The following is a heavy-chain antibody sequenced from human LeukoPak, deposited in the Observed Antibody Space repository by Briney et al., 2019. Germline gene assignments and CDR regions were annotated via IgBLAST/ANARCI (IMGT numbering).Heavy chain of an antibody. D-gene: IGHD2/OR15-2a*01. CDR3: ARLLGGY. V-gene: IGHV4-34*01. CDR2: INHSGST. CDR1: GGSISNYY. J-gene: IGHJ4*02. Sequence: SETLSLTCTVSGGSISNYYWNWIRQPPGKGLEWIGEINHSGSTKYNPTLKSRVTISVDTSKNQLSLKLSSVTAADTAVYYCARLLGGYWGQGTLVTVSS.